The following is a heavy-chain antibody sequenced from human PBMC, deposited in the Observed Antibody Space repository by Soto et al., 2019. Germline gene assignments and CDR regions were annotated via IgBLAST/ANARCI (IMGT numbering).Heavy chain of an antibody. V-gene: IGHV4-30-4*01. CDR1: GGSINSGDYF. D-gene: IGHD5-12*01. J-gene: IGHJ4*02. CDR2: FYYSGST. CDR3: ARVTATMFREYYFDY. Sequence: SETLSLTCTVSGGSINSGDYFWSWIRQPPGKGLAWIGSFYYSGSTYHSPSLKSRASISMDTSKNQFSLRLRSVTAADTAVYYCARVTATMFREYYFDYWGQGTLVTFSS.